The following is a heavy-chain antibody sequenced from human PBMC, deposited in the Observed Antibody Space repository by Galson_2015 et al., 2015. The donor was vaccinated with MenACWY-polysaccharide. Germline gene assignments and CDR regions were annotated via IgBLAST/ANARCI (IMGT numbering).Heavy chain of an antibody. D-gene: IGHD6-6*01. V-gene: IGHV1-2*06. CDR1: GYTFAGYY. CDR2: INPNSGGT. J-gene: IGHJ6*02. Sequence: SVKVSCKASGYTFAGYYIHWVRQAPGQGLEWVGRINPNSGGTNYAPKFQGGVTMTRDTSISTAYMELSRLTSDGTAVYYCARDATPLSGSSDSYYGMDVWGQGTTVTVSS. CDR3: ARDATPLSGSSDSYYGMDV.